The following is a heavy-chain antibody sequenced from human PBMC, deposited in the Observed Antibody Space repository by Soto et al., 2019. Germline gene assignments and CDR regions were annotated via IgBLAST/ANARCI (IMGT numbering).Heavy chain of an antibody. J-gene: IGHJ6*02. CDR1: GFTFSSYA. CDR2: ISYDGSNK. V-gene: IGHV3-30-3*01. D-gene: IGHD2-8*01. CDR3: ARVNRMYYYYGMDV. Sequence: QVQLVESGGGVVQPGRSLRLSCAASGFTFSSYAMHWVRQAPGKGLEWVAVISYDGSNKYYADSVKGRFTISRDNSMNTLYLKMNSLRAEDTAVYYCARVNRMYYYYGMDVGVQGTTVTVSS.